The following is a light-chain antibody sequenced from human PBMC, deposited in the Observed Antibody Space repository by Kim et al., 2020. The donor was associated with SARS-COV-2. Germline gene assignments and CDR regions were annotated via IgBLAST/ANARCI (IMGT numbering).Light chain of an antibody. Sequence: DIQMTQSPSTLSASVGDTVTITCRTTQSISSHLNWYQQKPGRAPNLLISAASTLQSGVPSRFSGSGSETDFTLTISSLQPEDFATYFCQQSYNTPFTFGRGTKVDIK. CDR1: QSISSH. CDR2: AAS. V-gene: IGKV1-39*01. J-gene: IGKJ3*01. CDR3: QQSYNTPFT.